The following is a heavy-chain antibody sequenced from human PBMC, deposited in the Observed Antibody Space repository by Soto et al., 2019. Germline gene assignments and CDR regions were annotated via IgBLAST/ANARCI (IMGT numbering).Heavy chain of an antibody. CDR2: TYYDGDA. Sequence: PSETLSLTCTVSGGSITSGGYYWSWIRQLPGKGLEWIGFTYYDGDASYNPSLNGRVTISVDTSRNQFSLNLTSVTAADTAVYYCARDRRFSPFDPWGQGTLVTVSS. CDR1: GGSITSGGYY. V-gene: IGHV4-31*03. J-gene: IGHJ5*02. CDR3: ARDRRFSPFDP. D-gene: IGHD3-3*01.